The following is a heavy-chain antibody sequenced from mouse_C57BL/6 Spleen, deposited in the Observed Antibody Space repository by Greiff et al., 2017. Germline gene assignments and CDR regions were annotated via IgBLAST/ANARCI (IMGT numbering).Heavy chain of an antibody. CDR1: GYTFTDYN. V-gene: IGHV1-22*01. D-gene: IGHD1-1*01. J-gene: IGHJ2*01. Sequence: EVHLVESGPELVKPGASVKMSCKASGYTFTDYNMHWVKQSHGKSLEWIGYINPNNGGTSYNQKFKGKATLTVNKSSSTAYMELRSLTSEDSAVYYCARSPYYYGSSYYFDYWGQGTTLTVSS. CDR2: INPNNGGT. CDR3: ARSPYYYGSSYYFDY.